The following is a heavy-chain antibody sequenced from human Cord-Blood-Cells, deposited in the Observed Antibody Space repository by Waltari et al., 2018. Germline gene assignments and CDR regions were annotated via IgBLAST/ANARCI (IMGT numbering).Heavy chain of an antibody. CDR1: GFTVSSNY. CDR2: IYGGGST. Sequence: EVQLVESGGGLIQPGGSLRLSCAASGFTVSSNYMSWVRQAPGKGLEGVAVIYGGGSTYDADSVKGRFTIDRDNSKNTLYLQMNSLRAEDTAVYYCARGSYFDYWGQRTLVTVSS. V-gene: IGHV3-53*01. J-gene: IGHJ4*02. CDR3: ARGSYFDY.